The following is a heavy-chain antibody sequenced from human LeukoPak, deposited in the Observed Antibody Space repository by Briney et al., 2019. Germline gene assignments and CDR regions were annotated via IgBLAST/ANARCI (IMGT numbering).Heavy chain of an antibody. V-gene: IGHV4-34*01. CDR1: GGSFSGYY. D-gene: IGHD3-22*01. J-gene: IGHJ4*02. Sequence: PSETLSLTCAVYGGSFSGYYWRWLRQPPGKGLEWLGEINHSGSTNYNPSLKSRVNISVDTSKDQFSLKLSSVTAADTAVYYCARAPGYYDSSGYLPHYFDYWGQGTLVTVCS. CDR2: INHSGST. CDR3: ARAPGYYDSSGYLPHYFDY.